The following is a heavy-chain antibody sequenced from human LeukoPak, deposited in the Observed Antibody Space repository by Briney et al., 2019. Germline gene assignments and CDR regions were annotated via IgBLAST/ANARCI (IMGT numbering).Heavy chain of an antibody. CDR2: IYHSGST. D-gene: IGHD3-9*01. V-gene: IGHV4-30-2*01. CDR1: GGSISSGGYS. Sequence: SETLSLTCAVSGGSISSGGYSWSWIRRPPGKGLEWIGYIYHSGSTYYNPSLKSRVTISIDRSKNQFSLKLSSVTAADTAVYYCARGRQYDILTGFDYWGQGTLVTVSS. CDR3: ARGRQYDILTGFDY. J-gene: IGHJ4*02.